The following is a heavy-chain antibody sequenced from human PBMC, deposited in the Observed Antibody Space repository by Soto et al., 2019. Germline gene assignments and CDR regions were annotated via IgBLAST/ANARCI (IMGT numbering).Heavy chain of an antibody. V-gene: IGHV4-39*01. CDR2: IYYSGST. CDR3: VGGKIYYYYYYMDV. D-gene: IGHD1-26*01. Sequence: SETLSLTCTVSGGSISSSSYYWGWIRQPPGKGLEWIGSIYYSGSTYYNPSLKSRVTTSVDTSKNQFSLKLSSVTAADTAVYYCVGGKIYYYYYYMDVWGKGTTVTVSS. J-gene: IGHJ6*03. CDR1: GGSISSSSYY.